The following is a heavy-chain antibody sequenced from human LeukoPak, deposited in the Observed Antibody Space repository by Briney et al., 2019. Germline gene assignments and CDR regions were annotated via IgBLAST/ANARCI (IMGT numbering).Heavy chain of an antibody. CDR1: GGSISSSSYY. Sequence: SETLSLTCTVSGGSISSSSYYWGWIRQPPGKGLEWIGSMSYSGSTYYNPSLKSRVTIAVDTSKTQFSLKLSSVTAADTAVYYCARFYTTSQYGSGYMDVWGKGTAVTVSS. J-gene: IGHJ6*03. CDR2: MSYSGST. CDR3: ARFYTTSQYGSGYMDV. V-gene: IGHV4-39*01. D-gene: IGHD3-10*01.